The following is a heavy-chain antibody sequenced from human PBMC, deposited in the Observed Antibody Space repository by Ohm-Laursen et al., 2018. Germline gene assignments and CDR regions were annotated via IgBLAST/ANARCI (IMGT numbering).Heavy chain of an antibody. CDR1: GFTFSNAW. D-gene: IGHD2-21*02. CDR3: ATDWGIVYCDDDCYSA. CDR2: IKSNTDGGTT. V-gene: IGHV3-15*01. Sequence: SLRLSCSASGFTFSNAWMSWVRQAPGKGLEWVGRIKSNTDGGTTDFAAPVKGRFSISRDDSKNTVYLQMNSLETEDTAVYYCATDWGIVYCDDDCYSAWGQGTLVTVSS. J-gene: IGHJ5*02.